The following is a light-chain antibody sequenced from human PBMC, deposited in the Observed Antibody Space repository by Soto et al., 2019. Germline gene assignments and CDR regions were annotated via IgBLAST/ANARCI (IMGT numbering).Light chain of an antibody. CDR1: QSVLSSSNNKNY. J-gene: IGKJ5*01. V-gene: IGKV4-1*01. CDR3: QQYYTAPIT. Sequence: DIVMTQSPDSLAVSLGERATIYCKSSQSVLSSSNNKNYLAWYQQKPGQPPKLLIYWASTRESGVPHRFSGSGSGTDFTLTINSLQAEDVAVYYCQQYYTAPITFGQGTRLEIK. CDR2: WAS.